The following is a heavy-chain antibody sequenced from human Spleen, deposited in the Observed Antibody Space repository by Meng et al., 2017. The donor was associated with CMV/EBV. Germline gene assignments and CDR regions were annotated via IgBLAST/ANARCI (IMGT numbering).Heavy chain of an antibody. CDR1: GYACTTYA. D-gene: IGHD6-19*01. CDR3: ARGSDAVAGTVDY. CDR2: INAGNGNT. J-gene: IGHJ4*02. Sequence: KASGYACTTYALHWVRQAPGQRLEWMGWINAGNGNTKYSQKFQDRVTITRDTSASAGYMELSSLRSEDTAVYYCARGSDAVAGTVDYWGQGTLVTVSS. V-gene: IGHV1-3*01.